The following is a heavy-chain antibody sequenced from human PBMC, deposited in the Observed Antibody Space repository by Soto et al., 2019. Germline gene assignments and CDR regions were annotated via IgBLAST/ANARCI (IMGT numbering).Heavy chain of an antibody. CDR3: ASWGYCSSTSCPGGFQH. V-gene: IGHV3-23*01. CDR2: ISGSGGST. Sequence: GGSLRLSCAASGFTFSCYAMSWVRQAPGKGLEWVSAISGSGGSTYYADSVKGRFTISRDNSKNTLYLQMHSLRAEDTAVYYCASWGYCSSTSCPGGFQHWGQGTLVTVSS. D-gene: IGHD2-2*01. CDR1: GFTFSCYA. J-gene: IGHJ1*01.